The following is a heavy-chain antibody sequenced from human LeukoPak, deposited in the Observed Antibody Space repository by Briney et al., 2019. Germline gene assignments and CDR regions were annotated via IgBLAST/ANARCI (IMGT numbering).Heavy chain of an antibody. CDR1: GGSISTFY. Sequence: LSLTCTVSGGSISTFYWSWIRQPPGKGLEWVSAISGSGGSTYYADSVKGRFTISRDNSKNTLYLQMNSLRAEDTAVYYCAKDGIAADTDYWGQGTLVTVSS. CDR2: ISGSGGST. D-gene: IGHD6-13*01. J-gene: IGHJ4*02. CDR3: AKDGIAADTDY. V-gene: IGHV3-23*01.